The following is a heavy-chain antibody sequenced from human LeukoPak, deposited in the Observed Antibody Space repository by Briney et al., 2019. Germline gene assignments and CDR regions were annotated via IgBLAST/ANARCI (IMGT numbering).Heavy chain of an antibody. CDR2: IYYSGST. CDR3: ARGLKGRAAYDYFDY. CDR1: GGSISSGGYY. Sequence: SETLSLTCTVSGGSISSGGYYWSWIRQHPGKGLEWIGYIYYSGSTYYNPSLKSRVTISVDTSKNQFSLKLSSVTAADTAVYYCARGLKGRAAYDYFDYWGQGTLVTVSS. V-gene: IGHV4-31*03. J-gene: IGHJ4*02. D-gene: IGHD3-10*01.